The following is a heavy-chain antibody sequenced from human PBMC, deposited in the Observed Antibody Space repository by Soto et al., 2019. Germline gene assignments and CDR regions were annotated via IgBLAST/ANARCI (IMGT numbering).Heavy chain of an antibody. D-gene: IGHD6-13*01. CDR3: ARIAASGRGWDV. CDR2: IKQDGSEE. Sequence: EVQLVESGGGLVQPGGSLRLSCVDSGFTFSSYWMSWVRQAPVKGLEWVGNIKQDGSEENYADSVKGRFTISRDNAKNSMYLQMNSLRVEATAVYYCARIAASGRGWDVWGQGTTVVVSS. CDR1: GFTFSSYW. V-gene: IGHV3-7*01. J-gene: IGHJ6*02.